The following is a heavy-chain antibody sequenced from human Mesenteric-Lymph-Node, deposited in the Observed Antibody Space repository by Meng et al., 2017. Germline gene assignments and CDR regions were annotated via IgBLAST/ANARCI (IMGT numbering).Heavy chain of an antibody. CDR3: ASHYDSSGYYWTGFGY. Sequence: SETLSLTCTVSGGSVSSGSYYWSWIRQPPGKGLEWIGYIYYSGSTNYNPSLKSRVTISVDTSKNQFSLKLSSVTAADTAVYYCASHYDSSGYYWTGFGYWGQGTLVTVS. CDR2: IYYSGST. V-gene: IGHV4-61*01. D-gene: IGHD3-22*01. CDR1: GGSVSSGSYY. J-gene: IGHJ4*02.